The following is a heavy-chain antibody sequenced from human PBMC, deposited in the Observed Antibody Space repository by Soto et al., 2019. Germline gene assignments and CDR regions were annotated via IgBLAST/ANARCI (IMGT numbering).Heavy chain of an antibody. CDR2: ISGGRDNT. CDR1: GFTFGPYA. J-gene: IGHJ4*02. CDR3: VKFGYSIPFAY. D-gene: IGHD5-18*01. V-gene: IGHV3-23*01. Sequence: GGSLRLSCAASGFTFGPYAMSWVRQAPWKGLEWVSSISGGRDNTFYADSVKGRFTISRDNSRNTLYLQMNSLRAEDTAVYYCVKFGYSIPFAYWGQGTLVTVSS.